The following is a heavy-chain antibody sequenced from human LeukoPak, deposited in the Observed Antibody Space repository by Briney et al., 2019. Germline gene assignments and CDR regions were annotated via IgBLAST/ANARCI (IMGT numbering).Heavy chain of an antibody. CDR1: GFTFSSYE. CDR3: ASSGQCTNGLCRDVGYMDV. Sequence: GGSLRLSCAASGFTFSSYEMNWVRQAPGKGLEWVSYISSSGSTIYYADSVKGRFTISRDNAKNSLYLQMNSLRAEDTAVYYCASSGQCTNGLCRDVGYMDVWGKGTTATVSS. J-gene: IGHJ6*03. V-gene: IGHV3-48*03. D-gene: IGHD2-8*01. CDR2: ISSSGSTI.